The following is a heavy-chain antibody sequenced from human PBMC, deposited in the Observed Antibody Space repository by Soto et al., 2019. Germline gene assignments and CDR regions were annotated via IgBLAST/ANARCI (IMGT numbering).Heavy chain of an antibody. V-gene: IGHV3-23*01. J-gene: IGHJ4*02. CDR1: GFTFSSYA. D-gene: IGHD3-3*01. CDR2: ISGSGGST. Sequence: GGSLRLSCAASGFTFSSYAMSWVRQAPGKGLEWVSAISGSGGSTYYADSVKGRFTISRDNSKNTLYLQMHSLRAEDTALYYCAKDKDITIFGVAHNRMYFDYWGQGTLVTVSS. CDR3: AKDKDITIFGVAHNRMYFDY.